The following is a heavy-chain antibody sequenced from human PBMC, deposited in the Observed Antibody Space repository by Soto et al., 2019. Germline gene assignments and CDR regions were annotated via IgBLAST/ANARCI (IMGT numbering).Heavy chain of an antibody. V-gene: IGHV1-46*01. CDR1: AFTFSNHY. CDR2: ISPYGTT. J-gene: IGHJ4*02. CDR3: TRDRDGGYDLDH. Sequence: QVQLVQSGAEVKPPGASVTLSCTASAFTFSNHYIHWVRQAPGKGLEWMGLISPYGTTTSPQKFQGRLARSRDTSTSTVHMAVRSLRSDDTTTDFCTRDRDGGYDLDHWGQGTLVTVSS. D-gene: IGHD5-12*01.